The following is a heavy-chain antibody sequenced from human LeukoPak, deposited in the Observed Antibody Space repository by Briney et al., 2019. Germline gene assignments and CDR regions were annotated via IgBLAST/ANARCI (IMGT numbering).Heavy chain of an antibody. CDR3: VKKGLRIAAAGSIDY. J-gene: IGHJ4*02. D-gene: IGHD6-13*01. V-gene: IGHV3-23*01. CDR2: ISGSGGST. CDR1: GFTFSSYA. Sequence: GGSLRLSCAASGFTFSSYAMSWVRQAPGKGLEWVSAISGSGGSTYYADSVKGRFTISRDNSKNTLYLQMNSLRAEDTAVYYCVKKGLRIAAAGSIDYWGQGTLVTVSS.